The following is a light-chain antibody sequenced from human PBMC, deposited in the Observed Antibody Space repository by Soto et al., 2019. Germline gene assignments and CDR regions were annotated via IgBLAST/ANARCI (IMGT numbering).Light chain of an antibody. J-gene: IGKJ1*01. V-gene: IGKV2-24*01. CDR2: GAS. CDR3: QHYVTSLTT. CDR1: ESLVHSDGKTY. Sequence: IVLTQTPLSSAVTPGQPASFSCGSGESLVHSDGKTYLGWLHLRPGQPPRLLIFGASIRVTGIPDRFIGSGSGTDFTLTISRLEPEDFAVYYCQHYVTSLTTFGQGTKVDIK.